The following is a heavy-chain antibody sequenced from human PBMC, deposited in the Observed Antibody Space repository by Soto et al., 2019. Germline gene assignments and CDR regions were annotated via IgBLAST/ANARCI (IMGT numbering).Heavy chain of an antibody. CDR2: ISGNGEVI. CDR3: TRGRQYYQYALDV. J-gene: IGHJ6*02. CDR1: GFPFSDYY. Sequence: PGGSLRLSCAASGFPFSDYYIHWIRRAPGMGLEWISYISGNGEVIQYAASARGRFTISRDNAENSVYLEMDRLRAEDTAVYSCTRGRQYYQYALDVWGQGTTVTVSS. V-gene: IGHV3-11*01.